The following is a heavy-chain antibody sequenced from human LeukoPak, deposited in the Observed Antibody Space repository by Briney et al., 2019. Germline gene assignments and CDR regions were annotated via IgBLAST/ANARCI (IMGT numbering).Heavy chain of an antibody. V-gene: IGHV4-59*01. D-gene: IGHD3-16*01. Sequence: SETLSLTCTVSGGSTSSYYWSWIRQPPGKGLEWIGYIYYSGSTNYNPSLKSRVTISVDTSKNQFSLKLSSVTAADTAVYYCARAAIGGALYYFDYWGQGTLVTVSS. CDR2: IYYSGST. CDR1: GGSTSSYY. CDR3: ARAAIGGALYYFDY. J-gene: IGHJ4*02.